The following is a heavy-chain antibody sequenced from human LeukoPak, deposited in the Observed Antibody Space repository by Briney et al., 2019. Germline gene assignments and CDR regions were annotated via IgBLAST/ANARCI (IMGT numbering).Heavy chain of an antibody. J-gene: IGHJ4*02. CDR3: ARGPTNYDHVWGSYRSYYFDY. Sequence: PGGSLRLSCAASGFTFSTYTMNWVRQAPEKGLEWVSYITSGSSTIHYADSVKGRFTISRDNAKSSLYLQMNSLRAEDTAVYYCARGPTNYDHVWGSYRSYYFDYWGQGALVTVSS. V-gene: IGHV3-48*01. CDR2: ITSGSSTI. D-gene: IGHD3-16*02. CDR1: GFTFSTYT.